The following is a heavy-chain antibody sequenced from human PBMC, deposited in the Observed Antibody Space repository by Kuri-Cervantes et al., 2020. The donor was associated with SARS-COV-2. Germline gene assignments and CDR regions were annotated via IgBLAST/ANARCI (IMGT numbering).Heavy chain of an antibody. Sequence: GESLKISCAASGFTSSSYSMNWVRQAPGKGLEWVSSISSSSSYIYYADSVKGRFTISRDNSKNTLYLQMNSLRAEDTAVYYCAKDFWSGYYYFDYWGQGTLVTVSS. V-gene: IGHV3-21*01. CDR2: ISSSSSYI. D-gene: IGHD3-3*01. CDR3: AKDFWSGYYYFDY. J-gene: IGHJ4*02. CDR1: GFTSSSYS.